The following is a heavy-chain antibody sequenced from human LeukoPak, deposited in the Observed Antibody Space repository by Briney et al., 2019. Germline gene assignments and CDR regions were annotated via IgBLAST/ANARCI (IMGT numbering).Heavy chain of an antibody. CDR3: ARDGDSTVDFDY. V-gene: IGHV3-74*01. Sequence: GGSLRLSCAASGFTFSTFWMHWVRQAPGKGLVWVSRISSGGSSTAYADSVKGRFTISRDNVKNTLYLRMSSLRVEDTAVYYCARDGDSTVDFDYWGQGILVTVSS. D-gene: IGHD4-23*01. J-gene: IGHJ4*02. CDR1: GFTFSTFW. CDR2: ISSGGSST.